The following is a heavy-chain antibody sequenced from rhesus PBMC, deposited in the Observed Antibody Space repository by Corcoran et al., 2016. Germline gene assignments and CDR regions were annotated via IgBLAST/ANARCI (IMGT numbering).Heavy chain of an antibody. CDR3: ARARNIDF. CDR2: IYGSGSST. J-gene: IGHJ3*01. V-gene: IGHV4S11*01. Sequence: QVQLQESGPGLVKPSETLSLTCAVSGGSISSSNWSWLRQAPGKGLEWIGYIYGSGSSTNYNPSLKSRVTLSVDTSKNQLSLKLSSVTAADTAVYYCARARNIDFWGQGLRVTVSS. D-gene: IGHD4-17*01. CDR1: GGSISSSN.